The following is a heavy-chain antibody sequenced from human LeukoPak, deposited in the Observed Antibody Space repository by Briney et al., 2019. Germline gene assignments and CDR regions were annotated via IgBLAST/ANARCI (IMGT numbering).Heavy chain of an antibody. V-gene: IGHV4-38-2*02. CDR1: GYSTSSGYY. D-gene: IGHD1-26*01. CDR2: IYHSGST. CDR3: ARSRSGSYFTFDY. J-gene: IGHJ4*02. Sequence: SETLSLTCTVSGYSTSSGYYWGWIRQPPGKGLEWIGSIYHSGSTYYNPSLKSRVTISVDTSKNQFSLKLSSVTAADTAVYYCARSRSGSYFTFDYWGQGTLVTVSS.